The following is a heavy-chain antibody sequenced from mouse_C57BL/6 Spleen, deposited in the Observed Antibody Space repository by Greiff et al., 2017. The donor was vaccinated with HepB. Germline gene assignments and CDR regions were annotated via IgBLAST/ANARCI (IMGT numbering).Heavy chain of an antibody. CDR1: GFTFSSYG. Sequence: EVQLVESGGDLVKPGGSLKLSCAASGFTFSSYGMSWVRQTPDKRLEWVATISSGGSYTYYPDSVKGRFTISRDNAKNTLYLQMSSLKSEDTAMYYCARGGNYVPYFDYWGQGTTLTVSS. CDR3: ARGGNYVPYFDY. V-gene: IGHV5-6*01. CDR2: ISSGGSYT. J-gene: IGHJ2*01. D-gene: IGHD2-1*01.